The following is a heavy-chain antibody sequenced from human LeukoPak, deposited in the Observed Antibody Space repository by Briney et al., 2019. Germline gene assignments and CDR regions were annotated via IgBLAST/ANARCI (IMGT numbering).Heavy chain of an antibody. CDR2: VYTSGST. D-gene: IGHD7-27*01. V-gene: IGHV4-4*09. Sequence: PSETLSLTCTVSGGSFISYYWSWIRQPPGKGLEWIGYVYTSGSTNYNPSLKSRVTIPVDTSKNQFSLKLSSVTAADTAVYYCARLLTVSQFDYWGQGSLVTVSS. J-gene: IGHJ4*02. CDR3: ARLLTVSQFDY. CDR1: GGSFISYY.